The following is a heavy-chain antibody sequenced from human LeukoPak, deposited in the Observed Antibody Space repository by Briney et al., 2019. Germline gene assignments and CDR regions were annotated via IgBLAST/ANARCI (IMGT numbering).Heavy chain of an antibody. D-gene: IGHD2-2*01. V-gene: IGHV4-39*01. CDR2: IYYSGST. J-gene: IGHJ4*02. Sequence: SETLSLTCTVSGGSISSDSYYWAWIRQPPGKGLEWIASIYYSGSTYYNPSLKSRVTISVDTSRNQFSLKLSSVTAADTAVYYCARARLYCSSTSCYVGSGNFGYWGQGTLVTVSS. CDR3: ARARLYCSSTSCYVGSGNFGY. CDR1: GGSISSDSYY.